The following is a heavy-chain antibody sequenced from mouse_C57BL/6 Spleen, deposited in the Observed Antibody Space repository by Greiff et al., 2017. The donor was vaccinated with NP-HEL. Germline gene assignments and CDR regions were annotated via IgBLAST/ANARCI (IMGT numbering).Heavy chain of an antibody. D-gene: IGHD2-1*01. CDR2: IYPSDSYT. Sequence: QVQLQQPGAELVRPGTSVKLSCKASGYTFTSYWMHWVKQRPGQGLEWIGVIYPSDSYTNYNQKFKGKATLTADTSSSTAYMQLSSLTSEDSAVYYCARQPGNYCFDYWGQGTTLTVSS. CDR3: ARQPGNYCFDY. J-gene: IGHJ2*01. CDR1: GYTFTSYW. V-gene: IGHV1-59*01.